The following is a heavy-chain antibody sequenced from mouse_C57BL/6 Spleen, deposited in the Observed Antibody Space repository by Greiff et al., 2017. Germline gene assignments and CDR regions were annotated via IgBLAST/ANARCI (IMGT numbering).Heavy chain of an antibody. CDR2: IDPNSGGT. CDR3: ASDGYYDWFAY. J-gene: IGHJ3*01. CDR1: GYTFTSYW. V-gene: IGHV1-72*01. D-gene: IGHD2-3*01. Sequence: VQLQQPGAELVKPGASVKLSCKASGYTFTSYWMHWVKQRPGRGLEWIGRIDPNSGGTNYNEKFKSKATLTVDKPSSTAYMQLSSLTSEDSAVYYCASDGYYDWFAYWGQGTLVTVSA.